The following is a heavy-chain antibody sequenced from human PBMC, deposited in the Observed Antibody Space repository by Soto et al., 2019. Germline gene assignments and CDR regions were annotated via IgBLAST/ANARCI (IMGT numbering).Heavy chain of an antibody. CDR3: ASCVSTVCYPPWGLQFFDL. Sequence: SETLSLTCAVSSFSISSGYYWGWVRQPPGKGLEWIGSIYHSGTTNYSPSLKSRVTISIDTSKNQFSLTLRSVTAADAAVYYCASCVSTVCYPPWGLQFFDLWGRGSLVTVSS. D-gene: IGHD2-2*01. J-gene: IGHJ4*02. CDR2: IYHSGTT. CDR1: SFSISSGYY. V-gene: IGHV4-38-2*01.